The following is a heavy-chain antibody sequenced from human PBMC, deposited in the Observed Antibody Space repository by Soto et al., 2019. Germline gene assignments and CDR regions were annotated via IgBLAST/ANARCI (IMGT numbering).Heavy chain of an antibody. CDR1: GFTFSSYS. V-gene: IGHV3-21*01. CDR2: ISSSSSYI. D-gene: IGHD4-17*01. Sequence: EVQLVESGGGLVKPGGSLRLSCAASGFTFSSYSMNWVRKAPGKGLEWVSSISSSSSYIYYADSVKGRFTISRDNAKNSLYLQMNSLRAEDTAVYYCARARSVSPSYWGQGTLVTVSS. CDR3: ARARSVSPSY. J-gene: IGHJ4*02.